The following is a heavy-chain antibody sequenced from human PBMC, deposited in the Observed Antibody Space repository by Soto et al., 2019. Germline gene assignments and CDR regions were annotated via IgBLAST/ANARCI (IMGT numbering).Heavy chain of an antibody. Sequence: GGSLRLSCAASGFTFSSYAMSWVRQAPGKGLEWVSAISGSGGSTYDADAVKGRFTISRDNSKNTLYLHMNSLRAEDTAVHSCAKGEAADPFDPWGQGTLVTVSS. CDR3: AKGEAADPFDP. V-gene: IGHV3-23*01. D-gene: IGHD6-13*01. CDR1: GFTFSSYA. J-gene: IGHJ5*02. CDR2: ISGSGGST.